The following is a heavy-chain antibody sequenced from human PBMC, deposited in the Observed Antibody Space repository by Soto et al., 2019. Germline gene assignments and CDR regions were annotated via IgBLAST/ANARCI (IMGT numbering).Heavy chain of an antibody. CDR2: IKSKTDGGTT. CDR3: TTGQRPYCSGGSCYSDY. Sequence: GGSLRLSCAASGFTFSNAWMNWVRQAPGKGLEWVGRIKSKTDGGTTDYAAPVKGRFTISRDDSKNTLYLQMNSLKTEDTAVYYCTTGQRPYCSGGSCYSDYWGQGTLVTVSS. J-gene: IGHJ4*02. CDR1: GFTFSNAW. D-gene: IGHD2-15*01. V-gene: IGHV3-15*07.